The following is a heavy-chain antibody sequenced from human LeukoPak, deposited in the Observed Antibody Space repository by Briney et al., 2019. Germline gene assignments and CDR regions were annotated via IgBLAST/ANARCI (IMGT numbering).Heavy chain of an antibody. D-gene: IGHD5-24*01. CDR1: GYTFTSYD. CDR2: MNPNSGNR. V-gene: IGHV1-8*01. Sequence: ASVKVSCKASGYTFTSYDINWVRQATGQGLEWMGWMNPNSGNRGYAQKFQGRVTMTRNTSISTAYMELSSLRSEDTAVYYCARDLEMATISIGGYWGQGTLVTVSS. CDR3: ARDLEMATISIGGY. J-gene: IGHJ4*02.